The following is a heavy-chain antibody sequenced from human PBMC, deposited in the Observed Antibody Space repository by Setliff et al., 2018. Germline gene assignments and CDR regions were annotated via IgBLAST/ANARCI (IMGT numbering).Heavy chain of an antibody. J-gene: IGHJ4*02. V-gene: IGHV1-18*01. D-gene: IGHD3-10*01. CDR1: GYTFISYD. CDR3: ARGGSGSYYWY. CDR2: ISIDDDKT. Sequence: ASVKVSCKASGYTFISYDISWVRQAPGQGLEWMGWISIDDDKTKYAQKFQGRVTMTTDTSTRTAYMEVTSLRSDDTAVYYCARGGSGSYYWYWGQGTLVTVSS.